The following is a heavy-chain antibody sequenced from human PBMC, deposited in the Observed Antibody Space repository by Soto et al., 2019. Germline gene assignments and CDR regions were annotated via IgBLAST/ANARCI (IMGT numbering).Heavy chain of an antibody. V-gene: IGHV1-69*13. D-gene: IGHD3-16*01. CDR1: GGTFSTYT. Sequence: SVKVSCKTSGGTFSTYTIYWVRQAPGQVLEWMGRIIPLFGTTKYAQNFQDRVTITAEESTSTTYMELSSLRAEDTAVYYCARRLDDRADEGFGVWGEGTAVTVS. CDR2: IIPLFGTT. J-gene: IGHJ3*01. CDR3: ARRLDDRADEGFGV.